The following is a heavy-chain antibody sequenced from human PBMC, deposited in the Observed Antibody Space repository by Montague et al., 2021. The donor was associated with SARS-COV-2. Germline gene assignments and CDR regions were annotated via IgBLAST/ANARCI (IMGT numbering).Heavy chain of an antibody. Sequence: SETLSLTCTVSGGSITGYYWSWIRRPPGKGLEWIAYIYDGGDANYNPSLGGRVTISTDTSKNQLSLKVNSVTAADTAVYYCARDHPYGGPRGAYDIWGQGTVVTVSS. D-gene: IGHD4-23*01. V-gene: IGHV4-59*01. CDR2: IYDGGDA. CDR1: GGSITGYY. J-gene: IGHJ3*02. CDR3: ARDHPYGGPRGAYDI.